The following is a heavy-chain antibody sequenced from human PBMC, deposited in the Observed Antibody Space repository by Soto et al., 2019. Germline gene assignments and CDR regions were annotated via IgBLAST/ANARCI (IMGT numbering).Heavy chain of an antibody. V-gene: IGHV5-51*01. CDR3: ARRRGRRGGYSYGYVYWFDP. Sequence: PGESLKISCKGSGYSFTSYWIGWVRQMPGKGLEWMGIIYPGDSDTRYSPSFQGQVTISADKSISTAYLQWSSLKASDTAMYYCARRRGRRGGYSYGYVYWFDPWGQGTLVTVSS. CDR1: GYSFTSYW. CDR2: IYPGDSDT. J-gene: IGHJ5*02. D-gene: IGHD5-18*01.